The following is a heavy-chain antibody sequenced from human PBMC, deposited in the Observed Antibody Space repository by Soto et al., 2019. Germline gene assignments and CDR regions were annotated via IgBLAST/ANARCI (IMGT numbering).Heavy chain of an antibody. D-gene: IGHD4-4*01. J-gene: IGHJ6*03. CDR2: INHSGST. CDR1: GGSFSGYY. V-gene: IGHV4-34*01. Sequence: SETLSLTCAVYGGSFSGYYWSWIRQPPGKGLEWIGEINHSGSTNYNPSLKSRVTISVDTSKNQFSLKLSSVTAADTAVYYRARLTTTYYYYMDVWGKGTTVTVSS. CDR3: ARLTTTYYYYMDV.